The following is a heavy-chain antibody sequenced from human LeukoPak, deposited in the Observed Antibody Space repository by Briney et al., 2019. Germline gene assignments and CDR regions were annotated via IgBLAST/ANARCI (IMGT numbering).Heavy chain of an antibody. J-gene: IGHJ4*02. CDR3: AIPRGCSSTSCSIYYFDY. CDR1: VGTFSSYA. V-gene: IGHV1-69*13. D-gene: IGHD2-2*01. Sequence: SVKVSCKASVGTFSSYAISWVRQAPGQGLEWMGGIIPIFGTANYAQKFQGRVTITADESTSTAYMELSSLRSEDTAVYYCAIPRGCSSTSCSIYYFDYWGQGTLVTVSS. CDR2: IIPIFGTA.